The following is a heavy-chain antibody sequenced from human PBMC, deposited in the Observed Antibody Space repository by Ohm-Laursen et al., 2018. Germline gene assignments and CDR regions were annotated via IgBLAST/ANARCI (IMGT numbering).Heavy chain of an antibody. CDR2: ISWNSGSI. J-gene: IGHJ3*02. V-gene: IGHV3-9*01. CDR3: AKDTAWSYVQAFDI. CDR1: GFTFSSYA. D-gene: IGHD1-26*01. Sequence: SLRLSCAASGFTFSSYAMSWVRQAPGKGLEWVSGISWNSGSIGYADSVKGRFTISRDNAKNSLYLQMNSLRAEDTALYYCAKDTAWSYVQAFDIWGQGTMVTVSS.